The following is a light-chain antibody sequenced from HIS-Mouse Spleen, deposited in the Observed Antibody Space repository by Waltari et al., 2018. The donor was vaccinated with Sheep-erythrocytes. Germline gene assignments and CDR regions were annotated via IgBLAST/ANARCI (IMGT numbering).Light chain of an antibody. Sequence: QSALTQPASVSVSPGQSITISCTGTSSDVGSYNLVSRYQQHPGKAPKLMIYEGSKRPSGVANRCSGSKSGNTASLTISGLQAEDEADYYCCSYAGSSTWVFGGGTKLTVL. CDR3: CSYAGSSTWV. J-gene: IGLJ3*02. CDR1: SSDVGSYNL. CDR2: EGS. V-gene: IGLV2-23*01.